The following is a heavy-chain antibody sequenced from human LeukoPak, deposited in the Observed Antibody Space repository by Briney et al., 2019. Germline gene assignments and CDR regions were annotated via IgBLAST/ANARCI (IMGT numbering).Heavy chain of an antibody. CDR2: IYYSGST. J-gene: IGHJ4*02. D-gene: IGHD6-19*01. CDR3: ARDLRSSGWYVFDH. V-gene: IGHV4-59*01. CDR1: GSGGSISNYY. Sequence: SETLSLTCTVSGSGGSISNYYWSWIRQPPGKGLEWIGYIYYSGSTDHNPSLKSRVTMSVDTSKNQLSLKLSSVTAADTAVYYCARDLRSSGWYVFDHWGRGTLVTVSS.